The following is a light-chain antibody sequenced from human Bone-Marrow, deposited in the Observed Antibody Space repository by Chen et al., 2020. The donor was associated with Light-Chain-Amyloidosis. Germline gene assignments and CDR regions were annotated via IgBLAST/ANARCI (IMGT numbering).Light chain of an antibody. J-gene: IGLJ3*02. CDR1: SGSIATNY. CDR2: EDD. CDR3: QSYQGSSQGV. V-gene: IGLV6-57*01. Sequence: FMLTQPHSVSESPGQTVIISCTRSSGSIATNYVQWYQQRPGSSPTTVIYEDDQRPSGVPERFSGAIDRSSNSAALTISGLKTEDEADYYCQSYQGSSQGVFGGGTKLTVL.